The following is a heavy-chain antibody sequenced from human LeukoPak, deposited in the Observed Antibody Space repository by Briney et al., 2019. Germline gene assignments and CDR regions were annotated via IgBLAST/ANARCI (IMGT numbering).Heavy chain of an antibody. D-gene: IGHD6-19*01. CDR3: ARDDHSSGWYYGFDY. CDR1: GFTVSSNY. J-gene: IGHJ4*02. V-gene: IGHV4-30-4*08. CDR2: IYYSGGT. Sequence: LRLSCAASGFTVSSNYMSWVRQPPGKGLEWIGYIYYSGGTYYNPSLKSRVTISVDTSKNQFSLKLSSVTAADTAVYYCARDDHSSGWYYGFDYWGQGTLVTVSS.